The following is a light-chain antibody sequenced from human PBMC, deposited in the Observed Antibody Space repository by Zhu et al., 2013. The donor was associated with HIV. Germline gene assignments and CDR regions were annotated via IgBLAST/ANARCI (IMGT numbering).Light chain of an antibody. CDR2: DNN. CDR1: ISNIGTNY. V-gene: IGLV1-51*01. Sequence: QSVLTQPPSVSAAPGQKVTISCSGSISNIGTNYVSWYQHLPGTAPKLLIYDNNKRPSGIPDRFSGSKSGTSATLAITGLQTGDEADYYCGTWDNSLSAGRVFGGGTWLTVL. J-gene: IGLJ2*01. CDR3: GTWDNSLSAGRV.